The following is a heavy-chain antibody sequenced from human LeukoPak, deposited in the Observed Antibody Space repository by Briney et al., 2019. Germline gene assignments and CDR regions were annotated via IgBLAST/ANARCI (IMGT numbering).Heavy chain of an antibody. D-gene: IGHD2-21*01. CDR1: GYTLTELS. Sequence: GASVKVSCKVSGYTLTELSMHWVRQAPGQGLEWMGGFDPEDGESIYAQKFQGRVTMTEDTSTDTAYMELSSLRSEDTAVYYCATYPILEVYGHEYFDYWGQGTLVTVSS. V-gene: IGHV1-24*01. J-gene: IGHJ4*02. CDR3: ATYPILEVYGHEYFDY. CDR2: FDPEDGES.